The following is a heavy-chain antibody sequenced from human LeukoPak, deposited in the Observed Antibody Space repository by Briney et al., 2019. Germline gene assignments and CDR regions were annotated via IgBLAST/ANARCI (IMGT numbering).Heavy chain of an antibody. CDR2: IYYTGGET. J-gene: IGHJ3*02. V-gene: IGHV4-59*08. D-gene: IGHD1-14*01. CDR3: ARQPGGTAAFDI. CDR1: GGSMNSYY. Sequence: SETLSLTCTVSGGSMNSYYWSWIRQPPGKGLEWIGYIYYTGGETNYNPSLKSRLTISVDTSKNQFSLMLTSVTAADTVVYYCARQPGGTAAFDIWAQGTMVTVSS.